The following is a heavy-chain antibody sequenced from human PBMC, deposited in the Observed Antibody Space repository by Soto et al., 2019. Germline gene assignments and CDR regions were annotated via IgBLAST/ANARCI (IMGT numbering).Heavy chain of an antibody. CDR1: GGSISVDGDS. CDR2: IYHNGSP. CDR3: ARGRGLMAWFDP. J-gene: IGHJ5*02. V-gene: IGHV4-30-2*01. D-gene: IGHD2-8*01. Sequence: TLSLTCAVSGGSISVDGDSWTWIRQPPGKGLEWIGYIYHNGSPYYNPSLESRVTVSVDKSKNQFSLKLSSVTAADTAVYYCARGRGLMAWFDPWGQGTLVTVSS.